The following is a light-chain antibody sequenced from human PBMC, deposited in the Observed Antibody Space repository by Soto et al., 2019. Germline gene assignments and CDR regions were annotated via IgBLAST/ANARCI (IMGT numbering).Light chain of an antibody. V-gene: IGLV1-40*01. CDR1: SSNIGAHYD. J-gene: IGLJ1*01. CDR2: GNS. CDR3: QSYDNSLSVYV. Sequence: QSVLTQPPSVSGAPGQRVTLSCTGSSSNIGAHYDVHWYQQLPGTAPKLLIYGNSNRPSGVPDRFSGSKSGTSASLAITGLQAEDEADYYCQSYDNSLSVYVFGTGTKLTVL.